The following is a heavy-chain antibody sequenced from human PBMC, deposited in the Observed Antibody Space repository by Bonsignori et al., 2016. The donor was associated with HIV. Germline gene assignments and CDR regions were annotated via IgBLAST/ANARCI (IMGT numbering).Heavy chain of an antibody. CDR2: ISWNSGSI. V-gene: IGHV3-9*01. CDR1: GFTFDDYA. D-gene: IGHD5-24*01. CDR3: AKGRDLYYYYYMDV. Sequence: GGSLRLSCAASGFTFDDYAMHWVRQAPGKGLEWVSGISWNSGSIGYADSVKGRFTISRDNAKNSLYLQMNSLRAEDTALYYCAKGRDLYYYYYMDVWGKGTTVTAP. J-gene: IGHJ6*03.